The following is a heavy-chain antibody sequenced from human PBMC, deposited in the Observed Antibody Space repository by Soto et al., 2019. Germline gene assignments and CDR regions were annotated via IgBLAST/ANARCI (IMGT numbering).Heavy chain of an antibody. CDR1: GFIFSSDW. Sequence: PGGSMELCSAACGFIFSSDWMDWFCQVPGGGLMWVSRINTDGSGTYYADSVKGRFTISRDNAQNTLYLQMNSLRAEDTAVYYCVRDPLIDYWGQGTLVTVSS. J-gene: IGHJ4*02. CDR2: INTDGSGT. CDR3: VRDPLIDY. V-gene: IGHV3-74*01.